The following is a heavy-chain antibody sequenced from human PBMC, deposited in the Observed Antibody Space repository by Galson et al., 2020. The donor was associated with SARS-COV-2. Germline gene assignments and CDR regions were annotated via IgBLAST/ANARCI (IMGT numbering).Heavy chain of an antibody. Sequence: AESLTLSCEAAAFSLKSYSMNWVRHAQDTGLEWVSSIGTGTSYPYYADSVKGRLTISRDNAKNSLYLHRNSLTAEDTAVYYCARNRWNCGVDSFDSWGRGSLVTVSS. V-gene: IGHV3-21*04. CDR3: ARNRWNCGVDSFDS. CDR2: IGTGTSYP. CDR1: AFSLKSYS. J-gene: IGHJ4*02. D-gene: IGHD1-7*01.